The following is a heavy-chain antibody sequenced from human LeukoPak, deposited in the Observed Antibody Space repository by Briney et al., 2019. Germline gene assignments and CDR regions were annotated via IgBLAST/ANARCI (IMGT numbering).Heavy chain of an antibody. Sequence: GGSLRLSCAASGFTFTSYSMTWVRQAPGKGLEWVSFISGSGGSTYYADSVKGRFTISRDNSRNTLYLQMNSLRAEDTAIYYCTTSRWSEDGGDNWGQGTRVTVSS. J-gene: IGHJ4*02. CDR1: GFTFTSYS. D-gene: IGHD3-3*01. V-gene: IGHV3-23*01. CDR2: ISGSGGST. CDR3: TTSRWSEDGGDN.